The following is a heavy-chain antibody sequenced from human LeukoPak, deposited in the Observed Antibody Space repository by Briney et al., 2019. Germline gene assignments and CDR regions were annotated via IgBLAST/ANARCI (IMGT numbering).Heavy chain of an antibody. V-gene: IGHV3-48*03. D-gene: IGHD3-22*01. CDR2: ISSSGSTI. CDR3: AKVLGVVVTPILDAFDI. J-gene: IGHJ3*02. CDR1: GFTFSSYE. Sequence: PGGSLRLSCAASGFTFSSYEMNWVRQAPGKGLEWVSYISSSGSTIYYADSVKGRFTISRDNAKNTLYLQMNSLRAGDTAVYYCAKVLGVVVTPILDAFDIWGQGTMVTVSS.